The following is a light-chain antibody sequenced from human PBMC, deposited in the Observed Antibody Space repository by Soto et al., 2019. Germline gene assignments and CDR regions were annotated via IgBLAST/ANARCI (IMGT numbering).Light chain of an antibody. CDR1: QSVSSSY. CDR2: GAS. V-gene: IGKV3-20*01. CDR3: QQYGSSPWT. Sequence: EIVLTQSPGNLSLSPGERATLSCMASQSVSSSYLAWYQQKPGQAPRLLIYGASSRATGIPDRFSGSGSGTDFTLTISRREPEDFAVYYCQQYGSSPWTFGQGTKVEIK. J-gene: IGKJ1*01.